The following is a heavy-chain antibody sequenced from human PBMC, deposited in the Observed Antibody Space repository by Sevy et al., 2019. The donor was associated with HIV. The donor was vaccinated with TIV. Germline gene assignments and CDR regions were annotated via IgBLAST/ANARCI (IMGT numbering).Heavy chain of an antibody. J-gene: IGHJ5*02. CDR2: ISSSGALV. V-gene: IGHV3-11*01. D-gene: IGHD2-8*02. Sequence: GGSLRLSCAASGFTLSDYYMGWFRQAPGKGLEWVSYISSSGALVFYADSVEGRFTISRDKAMNSAFLQMNSLRAEDTAIYYCARAGDDYCTESDCNKNWFDPWGQGPLVTVSS. CDR1: GFTLSDYY. CDR3: ARAGDDYCTESDCNKNWFDP.